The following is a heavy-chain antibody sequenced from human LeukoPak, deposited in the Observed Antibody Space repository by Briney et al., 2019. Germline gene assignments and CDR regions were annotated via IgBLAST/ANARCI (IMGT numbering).Heavy chain of an antibody. CDR2: ISGSGGNT. V-gene: IGHV3-23*01. CDR1: GFTFSSYW. D-gene: IGHD4-17*01. J-gene: IGHJ4*02. CDR3: AKIWPSGDQPD. Sequence: QTGGSLRLSCAASGFTFSSYWKSWVRQAPGKGLEWVSAISGSGGNTFYADSVKGRFTISRDNSKNALYLQMNSLRAEDTAVYYCAKIWPSGDQPDWGQGTLVTVSS.